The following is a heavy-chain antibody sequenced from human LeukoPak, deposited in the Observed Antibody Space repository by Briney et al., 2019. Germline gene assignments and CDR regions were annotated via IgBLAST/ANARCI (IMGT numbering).Heavy chain of an antibody. D-gene: IGHD6-6*01. Sequence: SETLSLTCTVSGGSISSYYWSWIRQPPGQGLEWMGNIYYFGSTTYNPCLNNRVTISVDTSKNHFSQKLLSLTAPYTTAYYCAADGVGYSSSSGFDYWGKGTWVTVSS. CDR3: AADGVGYSSSSGFDY. V-gene: IGHV4-59*01. CDR2: IYYFGST. J-gene: IGHJ4*02. CDR1: GGSISSYY.